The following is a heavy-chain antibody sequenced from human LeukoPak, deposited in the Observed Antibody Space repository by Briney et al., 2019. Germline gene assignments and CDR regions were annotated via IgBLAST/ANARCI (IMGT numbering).Heavy chain of an antibody. CDR2: INHNGIVT. V-gene: IGHV3-7*01. CDR1: GYTLRSYW. J-gene: IGHJ6*01. D-gene: IGHD3-16*01. CDR3: AGGGGLDV. Sequence: GGSLRLSCAASGYTLRSYWTNWARHAPGEGLEWVSHINHNGIVTYYMHSVKRRFSTSTDNAKNSLYLHKSNFRAAGTAVCFCAGGGGLDVWGQGGTVTDSS.